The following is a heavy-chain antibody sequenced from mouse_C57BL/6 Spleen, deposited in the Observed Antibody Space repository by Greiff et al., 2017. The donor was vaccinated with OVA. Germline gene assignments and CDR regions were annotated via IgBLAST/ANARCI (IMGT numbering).Heavy chain of an antibody. CDR1: GYTFTDYN. CDR3: AREITTVVATPLDY. Sequence: EVQLQQSGPELVKPGASVTMSCKASGYTFTDYNMHWVKQSHGKSLEWIGYINPNNGGTSYNQKIKGKATLTVNKSSSTAYMELRSLTSEDSAVYYCAREITTVVATPLDYWGQGTTLTVSS. J-gene: IGHJ2*01. V-gene: IGHV1-22*01. CDR2: INPNNGGT. D-gene: IGHD1-1*01.